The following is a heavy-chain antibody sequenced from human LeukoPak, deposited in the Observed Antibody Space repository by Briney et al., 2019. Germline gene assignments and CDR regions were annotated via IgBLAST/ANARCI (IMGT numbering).Heavy chain of an antibody. CDR1: GGSFSGYY. V-gene: IGHV4-34*01. CDR3: ARGSVAGSWYFDY. Sequence: SETLSLTCAVYGGSFSGYYWSWIRQPPGKGLEWIGEINHSGSTNYNPSLKSRVTISVDTSKNQFSLKLSSVTAADTAVYYCARGSVAGSWYFDYWGQGTLVTVSS. J-gene: IGHJ4*02. CDR2: INHSGST. D-gene: IGHD6-19*01.